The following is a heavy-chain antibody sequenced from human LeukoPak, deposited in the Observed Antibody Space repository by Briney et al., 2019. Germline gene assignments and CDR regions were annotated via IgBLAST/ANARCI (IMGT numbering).Heavy chain of an antibody. CDR1: GYIFSDYW. CDR2: IYAGDSDT. CDR3: ARERGYYCSTGSCYFDF. J-gene: IGHJ4*02. D-gene: IGHD2-15*01. Sequence: GESLKISCRGSGYIFSDYWIGWVRQMPGRGLEWMGIIYAGDSDTRYMPSFQGQVTISADKSINTAYLQWSSLKASDTAVYLCARERGYYCSTGSCYFDFWGQGTLVTVSS. V-gene: IGHV5-51*01.